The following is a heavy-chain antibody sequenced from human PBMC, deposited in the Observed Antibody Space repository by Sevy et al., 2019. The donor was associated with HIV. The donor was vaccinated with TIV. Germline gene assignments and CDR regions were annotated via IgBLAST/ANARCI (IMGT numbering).Heavy chain of an antibody. CDR2: VYHTGST. J-gene: IGHJ5*02. V-gene: IGHV4-59*01. CDR3: ARAPPVRSGDDSLNWFDP. CDR1: GGSISVYY. Sequence: SETLSLTCTVSGGSISVYYWSWIRQPPGKELEYIGYVYHTGSTNYNPSLKSRVTISVDTSNNQFSLKLTSVTASDTAVYYCARAPPVRSGDDSLNWFDPWGQGTLVTVSS. D-gene: IGHD5-12*01.